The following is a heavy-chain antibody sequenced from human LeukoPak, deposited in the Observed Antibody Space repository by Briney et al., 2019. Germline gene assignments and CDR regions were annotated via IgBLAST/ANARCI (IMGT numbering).Heavy chain of an antibody. J-gene: IGHJ4*02. Sequence: GGSLRLSCAASGFTLSSYAMSWVRQAPGKGLGWVSAISVSGNTYHADSVKGRFTISRDSSKNTLYLQMNRLRAEDAAVYYCAKAPVTTCSGAYCYPFDYWGQGTLVTVSS. V-gene: IGHV3-23*01. CDR2: ISVSGNT. D-gene: IGHD2-21*01. CDR1: GFTLSSYA. CDR3: AKAPVTTCSGAYCYPFDY.